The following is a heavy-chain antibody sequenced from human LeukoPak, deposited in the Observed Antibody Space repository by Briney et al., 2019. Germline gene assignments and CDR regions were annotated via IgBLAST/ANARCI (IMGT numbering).Heavy chain of an antibody. Sequence: GGSLRLSCAASGFTFSTYWMSWVRQAPGKGLEWVANINEDGSEQYFVDYVKGRFTMSRDNAQNSLYLQMNSLRGDDTAVYYGARAGDRGTTDYWGQGTLVTVSS. CDR2: INEDGSEQ. J-gene: IGHJ4*02. CDR3: ARAGDRGTTDY. D-gene: IGHD1-7*01. CDR1: GFTFSTYW. V-gene: IGHV3-7*01.